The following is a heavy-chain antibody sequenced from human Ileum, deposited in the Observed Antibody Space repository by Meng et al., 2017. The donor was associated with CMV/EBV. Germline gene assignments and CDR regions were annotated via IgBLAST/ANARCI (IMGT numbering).Heavy chain of an antibody. Sequence: ASVKVSCKASGYTFSDNSIHWVRQAPGHGPEWMGWISPKTGGTDYAPKFHGRVTVTRDTSTSTVYMELSSLRSEDTAVYYCASLLGYCSSTSCLLGYYYYGMDVWGQGTTVTVSS. V-gene: IGHV1-2*02. D-gene: IGHD2-2*01. CDR1: GYTFSDNS. CDR3: ASLLGYCSSTSCLLGYYYYGMDV. J-gene: IGHJ6*02. CDR2: ISPKTGGT.